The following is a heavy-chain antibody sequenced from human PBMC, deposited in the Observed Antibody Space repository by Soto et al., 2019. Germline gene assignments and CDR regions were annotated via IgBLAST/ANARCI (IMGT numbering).Heavy chain of an antibody. Sequence: SETLSLTCTVSGGSISSSSYYWGWIRQPPGKGLEWIGSIYYSGSTYYNPSLKSRVTISVDTSKNQFSLKLSSVTAADTAVYYCASQVYYDFWSGYYEDAFDIWGQGTMVTVSS. CDR2: IYYSGST. J-gene: IGHJ3*02. D-gene: IGHD3-3*01. CDR1: GGSISSSSYY. CDR3: ASQVYYDFWSGYYEDAFDI. V-gene: IGHV4-39*01.